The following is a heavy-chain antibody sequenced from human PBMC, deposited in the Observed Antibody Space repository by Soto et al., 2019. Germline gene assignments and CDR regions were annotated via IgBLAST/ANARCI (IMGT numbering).Heavy chain of an antibody. CDR1: GGSISSYY. Sequence: SETLSLTCTVSGGSISSYYWSWIRQPPGKGLEWIGYIYYSGSINYNPSLKSRVTISVDTPKNQFSLKLSSVTAADTAVYYCARHLYGSGERFDPWGQGTLVTVSS. CDR3: ARHLYGSGERFDP. D-gene: IGHD3-10*01. V-gene: IGHV4-59*08. J-gene: IGHJ5*02. CDR2: IYYSGSI.